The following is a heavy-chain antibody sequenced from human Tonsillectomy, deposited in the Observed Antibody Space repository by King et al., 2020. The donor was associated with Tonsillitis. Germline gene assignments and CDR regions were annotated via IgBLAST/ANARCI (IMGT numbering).Heavy chain of an antibody. CDR1: GFTFSTYT. D-gene: IGHD5-24*01. CDR3: AREGDGYNLGAFDI. Sequence: VQLVESGGGLVQPGGSLRLSCATSGFTFSTYTMNWVRQAPGKGLEWVSSISSSTSYIYYTDSVKGRFTISRDNAKNSLYLQMNSLRAEDTAVYYCAREGDGYNLGAFDIWGQGTMLTVSS. CDR2: ISSSTSYI. J-gene: IGHJ3*02. V-gene: IGHV3-21*01.